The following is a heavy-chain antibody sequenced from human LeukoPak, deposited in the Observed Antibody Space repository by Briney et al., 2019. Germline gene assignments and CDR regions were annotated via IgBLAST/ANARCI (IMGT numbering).Heavy chain of an antibody. V-gene: IGHV1-46*01. CDR2: INPSGGST. D-gene: IGHD5-18*01. CDR3: ARDSSHVDTAMVYYFDY. Sequence: ASVKVSCKASGYTFTSYYMHWVRQAPGQGLEWMGIINPSGGSTSYAQKFQGRVTMTRDTSTSTVYMELSSLRSEDTAVYYCARDSSHVDTAMVYYFDYWGQGTLVTVSS. CDR1: GYTFTSYY. J-gene: IGHJ4*02.